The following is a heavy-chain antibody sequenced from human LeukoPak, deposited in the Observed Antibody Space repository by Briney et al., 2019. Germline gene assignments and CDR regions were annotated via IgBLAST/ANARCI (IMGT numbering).Heavy chain of an antibody. CDR3: ARDADYGVPDAFDI. CDR2: IKQDGSGK. V-gene: IGHV3-7*01. Sequence: PGGSLRLSCAASGFTFSSYWMSWVRQAPGKGLEWVANIKQDGSGKYYVDSVKGRFTISRDNAKNSLYLQMNSLRAEDTAVYYCARDADYGVPDAFDIWGQGTMVTVSS. CDR1: GFTFSSYW. D-gene: IGHD4-17*01. J-gene: IGHJ3*02.